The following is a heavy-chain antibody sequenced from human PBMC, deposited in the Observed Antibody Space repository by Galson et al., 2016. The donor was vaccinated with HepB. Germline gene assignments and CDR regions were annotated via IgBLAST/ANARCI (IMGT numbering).Heavy chain of an antibody. CDR3: ATRVGVRGDWFDP. CDR1: GHTLSDIA. V-gene: IGHV1-24*01. J-gene: IGHJ5*02. Sequence: SVKVSCKVSGHTLSDIAIYWVRQAPGKGLGWMGGFDPEDGEAVYAQKFQGRITMTEDTSTDTAYMDLSSLRSEDTAIYYCATRVGVRGDWFDPWGQGTLVTVSS. D-gene: IGHD2-21*01. CDR2: FDPEDGEA.